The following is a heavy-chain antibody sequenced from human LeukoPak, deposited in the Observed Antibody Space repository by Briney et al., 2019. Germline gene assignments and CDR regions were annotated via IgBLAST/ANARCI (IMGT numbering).Heavy chain of an antibody. D-gene: IGHD3-3*01. J-gene: IGHJ2*01. V-gene: IGHV4-34*01. CDR1: GASFRAYY. CDR2: INDTGHA. Sequence: PSETLSLTCAVYGASFRAYYWSWIRQAPRKGLQWIGEINDTGHARYNASLKSRVTMSVDTSKNQFSLKLKSVTAADTAVYYCASSRDLYHDAFTSYWYFDVWGRGSLVTVSS. CDR3: ASSRDLYHDAFTSYWYFDV.